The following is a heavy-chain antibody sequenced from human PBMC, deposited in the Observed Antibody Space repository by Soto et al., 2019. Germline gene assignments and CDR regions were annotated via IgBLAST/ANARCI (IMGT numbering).Heavy chain of an antibody. CDR1: GFTFSSYW. Sequence: EVQLVESGGGLVQPGGSLRLSCAASGFTFSSYWMNWVRQAPGKGLEWVANVKQDGSEKYYVDSVKGRFPSSRDNARNSLGRQKTWLRAEDTAVYYWAGGSGWLGTDWGQGTLVTVSS. CDR2: VKQDGSEK. D-gene: IGHD6-19*01. J-gene: IGHJ4*02. V-gene: IGHV3-7*04. CDR3: AGGSGWLGTD.